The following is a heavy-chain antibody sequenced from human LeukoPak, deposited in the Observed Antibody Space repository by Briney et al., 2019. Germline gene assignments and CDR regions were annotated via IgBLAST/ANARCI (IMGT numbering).Heavy chain of an antibody. CDR2: IYSGGST. CDR1: GLTVSSNY. CDR3: ARLRTSSNCFDP. D-gene: IGHD3-10*01. J-gene: IGHJ5*02. Sequence: GGSLRLSCAASGLTVSSNYMSWVRQAPGKGLEWVSVIYSGGSTYYADSVKGRFTISRDNSKNTVYLQMNSLRAEDAAVYYCARLRTSSNCFDPWGQGTLVTVSP. V-gene: IGHV3-53*01.